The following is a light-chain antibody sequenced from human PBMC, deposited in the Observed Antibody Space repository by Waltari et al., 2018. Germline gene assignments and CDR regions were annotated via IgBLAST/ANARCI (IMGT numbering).Light chain of an antibody. V-gene: IGLV2-14*03. CDR1: SSDVAGYDY. CDR2: DVS. CDR3: TSYTSSSTVL. J-gene: IGLJ2*01. Sequence: QSALTQPASVSGSPGQSIAISCTGTSSDVAGYDYVSWYQHHPGKAPTHMIYDVSKRPSGVSNRCSGSKSGNTASLTISGLQAEDEADYYCTSYTSSSTVLFGGGTKLTVL.